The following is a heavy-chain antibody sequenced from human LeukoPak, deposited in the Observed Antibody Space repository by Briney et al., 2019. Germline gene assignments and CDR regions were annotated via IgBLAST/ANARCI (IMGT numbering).Heavy chain of an antibody. CDR1: GGSISSYY. CDR3: ARGQRAGREDY. D-gene: IGHD6-13*01. Sequence: SETLSLTCTVSGGSISSYYWSWIRQPPGKGLEWIGYIYYSGSTNYNPSLKSRVTISVDTSKNQFSLKLSSVTAADTAVYYCARGQRAGREDYWGQPTLVTVCS. CDR2: IYYSGST. J-gene: IGHJ4*02. V-gene: IGHV4-59*01.